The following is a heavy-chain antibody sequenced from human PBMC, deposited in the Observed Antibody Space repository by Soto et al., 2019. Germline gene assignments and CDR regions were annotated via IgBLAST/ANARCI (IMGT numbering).Heavy chain of an antibody. J-gene: IGHJ5*02. D-gene: IGHD1-1*01. CDR2: INPNKGAT. V-gene: IGHV1-2*02. CDR3: ASHDPGARFDP. CDR1: RYIFTAYF. Sequence: QVQLVQSGAEVKKPGASVKVSCKAPRYIFTAYFMHWVRQAPGQGLEWMGWINPNKGATHYGLSFQGRVTMTRATSISTAYMALSSLRSDDTAVYYCASHDPGARFDPWGQGTLVIVSS.